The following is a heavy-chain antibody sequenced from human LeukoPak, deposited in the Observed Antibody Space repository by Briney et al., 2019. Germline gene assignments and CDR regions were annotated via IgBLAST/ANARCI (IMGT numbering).Heavy chain of an antibody. D-gene: IGHD3-10*01. Sequence: SETLSLTCTVSGGSISSSSYYWGWIRQPPGKGLEWIGSIYYSGTTYYNPSLKSRVTISVDTSKNQFSLKLRSVTAADTAVYYCARQKIEILWFGDHCSYFDYWGQGTLVTVSS. V-gene: IGHV4-39*01. CDR3: ARQKIEILWFGDHCSYFDY. J-gene: IGHJ4*02. CDR2: IYYSGTT. CDR1: GGSISSSSYY.